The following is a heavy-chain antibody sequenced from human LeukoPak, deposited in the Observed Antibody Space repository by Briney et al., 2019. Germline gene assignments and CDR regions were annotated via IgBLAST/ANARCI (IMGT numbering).Heavy chain of an antibody. Sequence: ASVKVSCKASGYTFTSYAMHWVRQAPGQRLEWMGWINAGNGNTKYSQKFQGRVTITRDTSASTAYMEMSSLRSEDTAVYYCARGVPLVGATTYYYYGMDVWGQGTTVTVSS. CDR1: GYTFTSYA. V-gene: IGHV1-3*01. D-gene: IGHD1-26*01. J-gene: IGHJ6*02. CDR3: ARGVPLVGATTYYYYGMDV. CDR2: INAGNGNT.